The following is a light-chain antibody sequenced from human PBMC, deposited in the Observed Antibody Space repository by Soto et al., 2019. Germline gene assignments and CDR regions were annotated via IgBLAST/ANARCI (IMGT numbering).Light chain of an antibody. CDR3: QQYNNWIT. CDR1: QSISTY. J-gene: IGKJ5*01. Sequence: DIHMTQSPSSLSASVGYRVTITCRATQSISTYLNWYQQKPGKAPKLLIYAASSLQSGVPSRLSGSGSGTDFTLTISSLQPEDFAVYYCQQYNNWITFGQGTRLEIK. V-gene: IGKV1-39*01. CDR2: AAS.